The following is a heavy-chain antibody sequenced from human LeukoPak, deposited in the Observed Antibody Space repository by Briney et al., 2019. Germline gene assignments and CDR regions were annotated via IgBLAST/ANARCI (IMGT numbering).Heavy chain of an antibody. CDR3: AQRATHDYGDYYFDY. D-gene: IGHD4-17*01. J-gene: IGHJ4*02. Sequence: PGGSLRLSCAASGFTVSSNHMTWVRQAPGKGLEWVSVIYSGGSTYYADSVRGRFTISRDNSKNTLYLQMNSLRAEDTAVYYCAQRATHDYGDYYFDYWGQGTLVTVSS. CDR1: GFTVSSNH. V-gene: IGHV3-53*01. CDR2: IYSGGST.